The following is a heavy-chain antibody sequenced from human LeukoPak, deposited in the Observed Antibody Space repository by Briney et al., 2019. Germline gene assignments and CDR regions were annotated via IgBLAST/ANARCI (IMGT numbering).Heavy chain of an antibody. J-gene: IGHJ5*02. V-gene: IGHV3-23*01. CDR2: ISGSGGST. CDR3: AKRSDTVTTSGWFDP. D-gene: IGHD4-17*01. Sequence: GGSLRLSCAASGFTFSSYAMSWVRQAPGKGLEWVSGISGSGGSTYYADSVKGRFSISRDNSKNTLYLQMNSLRAEDTAVYYCAKRSDTVTTSGWFDPWGQGTLVTVSS. CDR1: GFTFSSYA.